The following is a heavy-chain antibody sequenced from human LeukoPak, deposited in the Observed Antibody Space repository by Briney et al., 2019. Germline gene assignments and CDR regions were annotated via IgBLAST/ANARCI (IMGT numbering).Heavy chain of an antibody. V-gene: IGHV4-39*02. CDR3: AGEVVVAAPSNYYYYYGMDV. CDR1: GGSISSSSYY. Sequence: SETLSLTCTVSGGSISSSSYYWGWIRQPPGKGLEWIGSIYYSGNTYYNPSLKSRVTISVDTSKNHFSLKLSSVTAADTAVYYCAGEVVVAAPSNYYYYYGMDVWGQGTTVTVSS. CDR2: IYYSGNT. D-gene: IGHD2-15*01. J-gene: IGHJ6*02.